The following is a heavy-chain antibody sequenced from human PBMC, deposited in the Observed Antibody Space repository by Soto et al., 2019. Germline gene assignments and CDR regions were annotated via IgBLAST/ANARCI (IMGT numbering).Heavy chain of an antibody. D-gene: IGHD4-4*01. CDR2: IWYDGSNK. CDR3: ARDYSNYYSGMDV. Sequence: GGSLRLSCAASGFTFSSYGMHWVRQAPGKGLEWVAVIWYDGSNKYYADSVKGRFTISRDNSKNTLYLQMNRLRAEDTAVYYCARDYSNYYSGMDVWGQGTTVTVSS. CDR1: GFTFSSYG. V-gene: IGHV3-33*01. J-gene: IGHJ6*02.